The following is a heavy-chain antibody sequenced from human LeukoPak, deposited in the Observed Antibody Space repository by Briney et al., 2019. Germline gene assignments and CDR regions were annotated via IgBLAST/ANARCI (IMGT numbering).Heavy chain of an antibody. CDR1: GESFSGYY. Sequence: PSETLSLTCTAYGESFSGYYWTWIRQPPGKGLEWIGEISQSGSTNYNPSLKSRVTMSVDTPKNQFSLKLSSVTAADTAVYYCARGRYCSGGSFYYYWGQGTLVTVSS. CDR3: ARGRYCSGGSFYYY. D-gene: IGHD2-15*01. CDR2: ISQSGST. J-gene: IGHJ4*02. V-gene: IGHV4-34*01.